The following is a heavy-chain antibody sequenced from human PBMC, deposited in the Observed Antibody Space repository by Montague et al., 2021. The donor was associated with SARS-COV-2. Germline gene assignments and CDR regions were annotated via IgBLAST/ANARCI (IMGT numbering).Heavy chain of an antibody. V-gene: IGHV3-21*01. Sequence: SLRLSCAASGFTFRRYSMNWVRQAPGKGLEGVSSISSSSSYIYYADSVKGRFTISRDNAKNSLYLQMNSLRAEDTAVYYCARDHDYGDYSVGWFDPWGQGTLVTVSS. CDR3: ARDHDYGDYSVGWFDP. CDR2: ISSSSSYI. J-gene: IGHJ5*02. CDR1: GFTFRRYS. D-gene: IGHD4-17*01.